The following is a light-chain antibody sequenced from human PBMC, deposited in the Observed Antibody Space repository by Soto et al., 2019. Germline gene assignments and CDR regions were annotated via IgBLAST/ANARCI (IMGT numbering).Light chain of an antibody. V-gene: IGKV3-20*01. J-gene: IGKJ2*01. Sequence: IVLTQSPGTLYLSPGERATLSCRASQSVSSSYLAWYQQKPGQAPRLLLYGASSRATGIPDRFSGSGSGTDFTITISRLKPEDSTVYYCQQYGSSPQNTLGQATKLEIK. CDR1: QSVSSSY. CDR2: GAS. CDR3: QQYGSSPQNT.